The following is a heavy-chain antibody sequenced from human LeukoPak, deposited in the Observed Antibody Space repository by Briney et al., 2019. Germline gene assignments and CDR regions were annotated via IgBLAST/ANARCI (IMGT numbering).Heavy chain of an antibody. V-gene: IGHV3-30*02. D-gene: IGHD2-2*01. CDR2: IRYDGSNK. CDR3: AKDHLGYCSSTSCSGGSDY. Sequence: GGSLRLSXAASGFTFSSYGMHWVRQAPGKGLEWVAFIRYDGSNKYYADSVKGRFTISRDNSKNTLCLQMNSLRAEDTAVYYCAKDHLGYCSSTSCSGGSDYWGQGTLVTVSS. CDR1: GFTFSSYG. J-gene: IGHJ4*02.